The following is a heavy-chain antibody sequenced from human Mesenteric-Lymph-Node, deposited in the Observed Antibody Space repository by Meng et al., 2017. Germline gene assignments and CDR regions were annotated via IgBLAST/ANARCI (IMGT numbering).Heavy chain of an antibody. CDR3: AKTAKYSSNWYDY. Sequence: EVQLLESGGGLGQPGGSRRLACAASGFTFSSYAMSWVRQAPGKGLEWVSGISGSGGNTYYADSVKGRFTVSRDNSKNTLYPQMNSLRAEDTAVYYCAKTAKYSSNWYDYWGQGNLVTVSS. CDR2: ISGSGGNT. CDR1: GFTFSSYA. D-gene: IGHD6-13*01. V-gene: IGHV3-23*01. J-gene: IGHJ4*02.